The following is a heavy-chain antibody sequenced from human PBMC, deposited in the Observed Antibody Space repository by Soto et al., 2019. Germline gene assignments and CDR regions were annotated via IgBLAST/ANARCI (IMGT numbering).Heavy chain of an antibody. J-gene: IGHJ5*02. CDR2: ISSSSSSR. CDR3: ARVQSYYDSSGYYAVA. D-gene: IGHD3-22*01. V-gene: IGHV3-48*01. Sequence: EVQLVESGGGLVQPGGSLRLSCAASGFTFSSYTMNWVRQPPGKGLEWVSHISSSSSSRYYADSVKGRFTISRDNAENSLYLQMNGLRAEDTAVYYCARVQSYYDSSGYYAVAWGQGTLVTVSS. CDR1: GFTFSSYT.